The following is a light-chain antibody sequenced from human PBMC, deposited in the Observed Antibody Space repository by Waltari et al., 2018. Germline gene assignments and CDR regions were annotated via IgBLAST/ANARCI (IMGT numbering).Light chain of an antibody. V-gene: IGLV1-40*01. CDR3: QSYDSSLSGRV. CDR2: VNT. J-gene: IGLJ2*01. Sequence: QSVLTQPPPVSGAPGQRVTISCTGSSSNIGAGYYVRWYQQLPGTAPKLLIRVNTHRPSGVPDRFSGSRSGTSASLAITGLRPEDEAEYYCQSYDSSLSGRVFGGGTKVTVL. CDR1: SSNIGAGYY.